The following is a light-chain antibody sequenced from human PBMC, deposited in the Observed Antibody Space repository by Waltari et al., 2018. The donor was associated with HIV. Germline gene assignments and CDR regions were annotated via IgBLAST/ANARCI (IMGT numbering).Light chain of an antibody. CDR2: EVN. J-gene: IGLJ1*01. CDR1: SSDVGNYDL. V-gene: IGLV2-23*02. CDR3: CSYSDRRIYV. Sequence: QSALTQPASVSGSLGQSITISCTGTSSDVGNYDLVSWYQQHPGKAPKIIIYEVNKRPPGASNRMSGSKSGSTAFLTISGRQAEDEADYYCCSYSDRRIYVFGSGTRVSAL.